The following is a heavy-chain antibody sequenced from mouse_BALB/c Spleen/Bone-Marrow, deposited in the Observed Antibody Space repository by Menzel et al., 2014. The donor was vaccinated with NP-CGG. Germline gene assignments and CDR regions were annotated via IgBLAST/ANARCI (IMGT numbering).Heavy chain of an antibody. D-gene: IGHD2-4*01. CDR1: GFTFSSYA. CDR3: ARHGITRLLDY. J-gene: IGHJ2*01. V-gene: IGHV5-9-3*01. CDR2: ISSGGSYT. Sequence: EVQGVESGGGLVKPGGSLKLSCAASGFTFSSYAMSWVRQTPEKRLEWVATISSGGSYTYYPDSVKGRFTISRDNAKSTLYLQMSSLRSEDTAMYYCARHGITRLLDYWGQGTTLTVSS.